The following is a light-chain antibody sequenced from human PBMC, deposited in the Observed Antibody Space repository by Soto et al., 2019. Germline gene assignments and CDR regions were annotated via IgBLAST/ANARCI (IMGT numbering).Light chain of an antibody. J-gene: IGKJ1*01. CDR2: GAS. V-gene: IGKV3-20*01. CDR3: QQYGSSRWT. CDR1: QSVSSSY. Sequence: EIVLTQSPGTLSLPPGERATLSCRASQSVSSSYLAWYQQNRGQAPRLLIYGASSRATGIPDRFSGSGSGTDFTLTISRLEPEDFAVYYCQQYGSSRWTFGQGTKVEIK.